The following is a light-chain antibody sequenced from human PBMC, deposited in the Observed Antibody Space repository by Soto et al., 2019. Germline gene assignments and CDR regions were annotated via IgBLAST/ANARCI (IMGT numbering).Light chain of an antibody. CDR1: QDISNS. V-gene: IGKV1-33*01. Sequence: DIQMTQSPSSLSASVGDRVTITCQASQDISNSISWYQQMPGKAPQLVIHDASTLETGVPSRLSGSGSGTEFTFTITTLQSEDIETYYCHQYHSLPLTFGRGPKVEIK. CDR3: HQYHSLPLT. J-gene: IGKJ4*01. CDR2: DAS.